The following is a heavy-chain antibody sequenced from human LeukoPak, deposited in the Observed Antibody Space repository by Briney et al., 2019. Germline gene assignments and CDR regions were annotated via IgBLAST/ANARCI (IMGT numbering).Heavy chain of an antibody. V-gene: IGHV3-23*01. CDR2: ITDAVGST. D-gene: IGHD6-6*01. CDR1: GFTFSSSS. Sequence: PGGSLRLSCAASGFTFSSSSISWVRQAPGKGLEWVSAITDAVGSTHYADSVKGRFTISSDNSKNTLYLQMNSLRAEDTAVYYCARGGSSSADNWGQGTLVTVSS. J-gene: IGHJ4*02. CDR3: ARGGSSSADN.